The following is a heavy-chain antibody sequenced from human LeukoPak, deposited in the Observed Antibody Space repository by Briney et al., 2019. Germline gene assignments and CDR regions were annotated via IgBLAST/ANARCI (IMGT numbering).Heavy chain of an antibody. Sequence: AAVWASCKASGYTFTSYDINGVGQATGQGLEWMGWMNAKRGETGYAQKFQGRVTITRTTSISTAYMELSSLRSEDTAVYYCARSNPAFDIWGQGTMLTVSS. V-gene: IGHV1-8*01. D-gene: IGHD2/OR15-2a*01. CDR3: ARSNPAFDI. CDR2: MNAKRGET. CDR1: GYTFTSYD. J-gene: IGHJ3*02.